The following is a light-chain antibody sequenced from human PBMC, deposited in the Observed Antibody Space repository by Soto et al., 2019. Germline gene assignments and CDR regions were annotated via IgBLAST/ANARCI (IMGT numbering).Light chain of an antibody. CDR3: QQSYSTVRT. J-gene: IGKJ1*01. Sequence: DIQMTQSPSSLSAPVGDRITITCRASQSISSYLNWYQQKPGKAPNLLIYAASSLQSGVPSRFSGSGSGTDFTLTISSLQPEDFATYYCQQSYSTVRTFGQGTKVDIK. CDR2: AAS. CDR1: QSISSY. V-gene: IGKV1-39*01.